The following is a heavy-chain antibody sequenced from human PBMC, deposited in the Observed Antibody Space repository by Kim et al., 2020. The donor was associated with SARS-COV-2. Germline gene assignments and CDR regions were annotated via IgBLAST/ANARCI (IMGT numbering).Heavy chain of an antibody. CDR2: ISSSSSYI. CDR1: GFTFSSYS. D-gene: IGHD2-21*02. CDR3: ARGYCGGDCYPARGPPFDP. Sequence: GGSLRLSCAASGFTFSSYSMNWVRQAPGKGLEWVSSISSSSSYIYYADSVKGRFTISRDNAKNSLYLQMNSLRAEDTAVYYCARGYCGGDCYPARGPPFDPWGQGTLVTVSS. J-gene: IGHJ5*02. V-gene: IGHV3-21*01.